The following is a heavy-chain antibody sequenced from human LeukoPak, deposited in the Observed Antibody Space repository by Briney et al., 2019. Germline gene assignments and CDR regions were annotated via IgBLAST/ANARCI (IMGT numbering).Heavy chain of an antibody. CDR1: GFTFSSYG. CDR3: AKDGSAYSSSRYYFDY. V-gene: IGHV3-30*18. D-gene: IGHD2-2*01. CDR2: ISHDGSNQ. J-gene: IGHJ4*02. Sequence: GGSLRLSCAVSGFTFSSYGMHWVRQAPGKGLEWVAIISHDGSNQYYADSVKGRFTISRDNSKNTLWLQMNSLRVEDTAIYYCAKDGSAYSSSRYYFDYWGQGTLVTVSS.